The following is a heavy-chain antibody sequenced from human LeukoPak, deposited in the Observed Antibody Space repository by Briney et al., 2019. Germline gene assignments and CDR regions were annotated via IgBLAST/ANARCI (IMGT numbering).Heavy chain of an antibody. V-gene: IGHV4-59*01. CDR2: IYYSGST. CDR3: TRPTNDYNWNHYFDY. Sequence: PSETLSLTCTVSGGSISSYYWSWIRQPPGKGLEWIGYIYYSGSTNYNPSLKSRVIISVDTSKNQFSLKLSSVTAADTAVYYCTRPTNDYNWNHYFDYWGQGTLVTVSS. CDR1: GGSISSYY. J-gene: IGHJ4*02. D-gene: IGHD1-20*01.